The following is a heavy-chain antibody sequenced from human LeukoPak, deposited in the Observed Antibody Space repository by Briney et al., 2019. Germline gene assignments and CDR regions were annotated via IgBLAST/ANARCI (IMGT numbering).Heavy chain of an antibody. CDR3: ASGSGWQVDY. CDR1: GGSISSYY. J-gene: IGHJ4*02. CDR2: ISDSGST. Sequence: SETLSLTCSVSGGSISSYYWSWIRQPAGRGLEWIGRISDSGSTNYNPSLKSRVPMSVDTSKNQLSLKLTSVTAADTAVYYCASGSGWQVDYWGQGILVTVSS. V-gene: IGHV4-4*07. D-gene: IGHD6-19*01.